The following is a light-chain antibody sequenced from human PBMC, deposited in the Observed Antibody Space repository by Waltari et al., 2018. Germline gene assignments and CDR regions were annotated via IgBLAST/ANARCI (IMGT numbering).Light chain of an antibody. CDR3: SSYRTSSTFV. Sequence: QSALTQPASVSGSPGQSITISCTGTSSDVGGYNHFSWYQQTPGKAPKLLIYDVTKRPLGVSNRYSGSKSGNTASLTISGLQAEDEAVYYCSSYRTSSTFVFGPGTKVTVL. CDR2: DVT. J-gene: IGLJ1*01. CDR1: SSDVGGYNH. V-gene: IGLV2-14*01.